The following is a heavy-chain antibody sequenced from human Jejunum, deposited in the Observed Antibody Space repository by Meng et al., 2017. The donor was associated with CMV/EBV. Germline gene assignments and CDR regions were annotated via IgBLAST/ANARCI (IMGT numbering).Heavy chain of an antibody. CDR2: IYPGDSDT. D-gene: IGHD4-17*01. CDR3: VRQGYGDYGDF. J-gene: IGHJ4*02. V-gene: IGHV5-51*01. Sequence: KGSEYRFTNYWIGWVRQVPGEGLEWMGIIYPGDSDTRYRPSFQGQVTISADKSSTTAYLQWGTLKASDTAMYYCVRQGYGDYGDFWGQGTMVTVSS. CDR1: EYRFTNYW.